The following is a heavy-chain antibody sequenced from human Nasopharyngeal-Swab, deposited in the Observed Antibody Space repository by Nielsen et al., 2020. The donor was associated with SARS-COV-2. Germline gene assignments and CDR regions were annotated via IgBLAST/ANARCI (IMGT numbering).Heavy chain of an antibody. CDR1: GASISSSNYY. CDR3: ARHSSGWSFDY. Sequence: SETLSLTCTVSGASISSSNYYWGWIRQPPGKGLAWIGTIYYSGNTYFNPSLKSRVTMSVDTSKHQFSLNLSSVTAADTALYYCARHSSGWSFDYWDHGTLVTVS. J-gene: IGHJ4*01. CDR2: IYYSGNT. D-gene: IGHD6-19*01. V-gene: IGHV4-39*01.